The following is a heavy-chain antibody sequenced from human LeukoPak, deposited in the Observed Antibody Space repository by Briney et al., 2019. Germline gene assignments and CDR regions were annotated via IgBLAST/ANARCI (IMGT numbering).Heavy chain of an antibody. J-gene: IGHJ4*02. Sequence: PGGFLRLSCAAAGFTFSTYAMSWVRQAPGEGLEWVSGISGSGGSSYYADSVKGRFTISRDNSQNTLYLQMNSLRAEDTAVYYCARGAGQDYYDSSGSILRGFDYWGQGILVTVSS. CDR3: ARGAGQDYYDSSGSILRGFDY. D-gene: IGHD3-22*01. V-gene: IGHV3-23*01. CDR1: GFTFSTYA. CDR2: ISGSGGSS.